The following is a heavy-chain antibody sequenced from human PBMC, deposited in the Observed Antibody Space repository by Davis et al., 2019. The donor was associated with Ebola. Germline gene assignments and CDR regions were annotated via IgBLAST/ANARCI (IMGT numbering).Heavy chain of an antibody. Sequence: GGSLRLSCAASGFTFSSYGMHWVRQASGKGLEWVGRIRSKANSYATAYAASVKGRFTISRDDSKNTAYLQMNSLKTEDTAVYYCTRRDGGDQVWGQGTLVTVSS. D-gene: IGHD2-21*02. CDR3: TRRDGGDQV. CDR2: IRSKANSYAT. V-gene: IGHV3-73*01. CDR1: GFTFSSYG. J-gene: IGHJ4*02.